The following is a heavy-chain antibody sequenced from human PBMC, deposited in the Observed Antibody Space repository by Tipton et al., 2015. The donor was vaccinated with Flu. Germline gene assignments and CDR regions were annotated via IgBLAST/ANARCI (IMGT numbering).Heavy chain of an antibody. CDR3: TTVIVVVPAAILDAFDI. CDR2: IKSKTDGGTT. J-gene: IGHJ3*02. CDR1: GFTFSNAW. V-gene: IGHV3-15*01. D-gene: IGHD2-2*01. Sequence: SLRLSCAASGFTFSNAWMSWVRQAPGKGLEWVGRIKSKTDGGTTDYAAPVKGRFTISRDDSKNTLYLQMNSLKTEDTAVYYCTTVIVVVPAAILDAFDIWGQGTMVTVSS.